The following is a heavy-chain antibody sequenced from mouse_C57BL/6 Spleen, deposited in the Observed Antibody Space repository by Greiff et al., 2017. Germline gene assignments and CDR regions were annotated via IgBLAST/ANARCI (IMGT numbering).Heavy chain of an antibody. CDR2: IYPYNGVS. J-gene: IGHJ3*01. D-gene: IGHD2-4*01. CDR3: ARDYDYEKFAY. Sequence: EVKLVESGPELVKPGASVKISCKASGYSFTGYYMHWVKQSHGNILDWIGYIYPYNGVSSYNQKFKGKATLTVDKSSSTAYMELRSLTSEDSAVYYCARDYDYEKFAYWGQGTLVTVSA. CDR1: GYSFTGYY. V-gene: IGHV1-31*01.